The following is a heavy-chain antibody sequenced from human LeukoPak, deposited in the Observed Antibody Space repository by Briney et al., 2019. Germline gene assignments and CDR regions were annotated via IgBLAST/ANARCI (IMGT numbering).Heavy chain of an antibody. CDR2: ISGSGGST. V-gene: IGHV3-23*01. Sequence: PGRSLRLSCAASGFTSSSYAMSWVRQAPGKGLEWVSAISGSGGSTYYADSVKGRFTISRDNSKNTLYLQMNSLRAEDTAVYYCAKVYYYDSSGYYYFDAFDIWGQGTMVTVSS. J-gene: IGHJ3*02. CDR3: AKVYYYDSSGYYYFDAFDI. D-gene: IGHD3-22*01. CDR1: GFTSSSYA.